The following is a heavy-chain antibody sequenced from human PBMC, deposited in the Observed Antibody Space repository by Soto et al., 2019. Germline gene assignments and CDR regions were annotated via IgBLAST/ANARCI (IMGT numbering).Heavy chain of an antibody. CDR3: ARASDYYDSSGYHERVYYYYYGMDV. D-gene: IGHD3-22*01. V-gene: IGHV4-59*01. CDR1: GGSISSYY. J-gene: IGHJ6*02. Sequence: SGTLSLTCTVSGGSISSYYWSWIRQPPGKGLEWIGYIYYSGSTNYNPSLKSRVTISVDTSKNQFSLKLSSVTAADTAVYYCARASDYYDSSGYHERVYYYYYGMDVWGQGTTVTVSS. CDR2: IYYSGST.